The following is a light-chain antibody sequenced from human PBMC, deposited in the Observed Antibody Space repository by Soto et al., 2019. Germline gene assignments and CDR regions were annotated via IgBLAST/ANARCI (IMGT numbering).Light chain of an antibody. CDR2: EVS. V-gene: IGLV2-23*02. CDR1: SRDVGGYNL. Sequence: QSALTQRASVSGSPGQSLTISCTGTSRDVGGYNLVSWYQQHPGKVPKLMIYEVSKRPSGVSNRFSGSKSGNTASLTISGLLAEDEADYYCCSDAGSRGVFGTGTKVSVL. CDR3: CSDAGSRGV. J-gene: IGLJ1*01.